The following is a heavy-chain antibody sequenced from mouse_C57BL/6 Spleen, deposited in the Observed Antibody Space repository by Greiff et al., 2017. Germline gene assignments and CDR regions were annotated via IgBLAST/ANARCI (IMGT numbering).Heavy chain of an antibody. V-gene: IGHV1-61*01. CDR3: ARGTTVEAFDY. D-gene: IGHD1-1*01. J-gene: IGHJ2*01. CDR2: IYPSDSET. CDR1: GYTFTSYW. Sequence: QVQLQQPGAELVRPGSSVKLSCKASGYTFTSYWMDWVKQRPGQGLEWIGNIYPSDSETHYNQKFKDKATLTVDKSSSTAYMQLSSLPSEDSAVYYCARGTTVEAFDYWGQGTTLTVSS.